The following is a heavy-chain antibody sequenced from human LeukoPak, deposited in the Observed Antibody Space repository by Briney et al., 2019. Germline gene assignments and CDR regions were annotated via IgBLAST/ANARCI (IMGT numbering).Heavy chain of an antibody. Sequence: SETLSLTCTVSGYSISSGYYWGWIRQPPGKVLEWIGSIYHSGSTYYNPSLKSRVTISVDTSKNQFSLKLSSVTAADTAVYYCARLAGYFDYWGQGTLVTVSS. CDR2: IYHSGST. CDR1: GYSISSGYY. V-gene: IGHV4-38-2*02. J-gene: IGHJ4*02. CDR3: ARLAGYFDY.